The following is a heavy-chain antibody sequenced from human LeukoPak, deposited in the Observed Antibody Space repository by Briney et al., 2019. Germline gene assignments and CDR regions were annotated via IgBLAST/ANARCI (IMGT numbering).Heavy chain of an antibody. CDR1: GYTFTSYY. V-gene: IGHV1-46*01. J-gene: IGHJ4*02. CDR3: ARDFVLRTTVTTYPFDY. Sequence: ASVKVSCKASGYTFTSYYMHWVRQAPGQGLEWMGIINPSGGSTSYAQKFQGRVTMTWDTSTSTVYMELSSLRSEDTAVYYCARDFVLRTTVTTYPFDYWGQGTLVTVSS. CDR2: INPSGGST. D-gene: IGHD4-17*01.